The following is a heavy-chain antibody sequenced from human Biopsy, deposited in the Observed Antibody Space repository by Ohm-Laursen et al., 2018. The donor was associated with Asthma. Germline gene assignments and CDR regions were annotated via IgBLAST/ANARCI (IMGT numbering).Heavy chain of an antibody. D-gene: IGHD1-26*01. Sequence: SSVKVSCKSLGGTFNTYVIGWVRQAPGQGLEWMGGINSVFGTTTYPQKFQDRVTITADDSTSTVYMELSSLRAEDTAVYYCAKDKRYSGSYFDYWGQGTLVTVSS. J-gene: IGHJ4*02. CDR2: INSVFGTT. CDR3: AKDKRYSGSYFDY. V-gene: IGHV1-69*01. CDR1: GGTFNTYV.